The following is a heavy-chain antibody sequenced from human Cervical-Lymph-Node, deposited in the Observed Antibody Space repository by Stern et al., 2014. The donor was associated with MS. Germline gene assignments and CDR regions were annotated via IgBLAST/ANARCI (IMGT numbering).Heavy chain of an antibody. CDR3: ARDCGSGSCYQTQYYYGVDV. Sequence: VQLVQSGGGLVQPGGSLRLSCAGSGFRLSSYWMSWVRQAPGEGPELVATIKQDGSERYYVDSVKGRFTISRDNSKNSVFLQMNSLRVDDTSVYYCARDCGSGSCYQTQYYYGVDVWGQGTTVIVSS. J-gene: IGHJ6*02. D-gene: IGHD2-15*01. V-gene: IGHV3-7*01. CDR2: IKQDGSER. CDR1: GFRLSSYW.